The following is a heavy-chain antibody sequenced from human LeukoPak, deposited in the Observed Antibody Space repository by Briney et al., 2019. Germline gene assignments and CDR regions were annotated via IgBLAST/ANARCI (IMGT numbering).Heavy chain of an antibody. D-gene: IGHD6-19*01. CDR2: ISGSGGST. CDR1: GITFSSNA. CDR3: AKSGTTRAVAGIFVGY. J-gene: IGHJ4*02. V-gene: IGHV3-23*01. Sequence: GGSLRLSCAASGITFSSNAMSWVRQAPGKGLEWVSAISGSGGSTYYADSVKGRFTISRDNSNNTLSLQMNSLRAEDTAVYYRAKSGTTRAVAGIFVGYWGQGTLVTVSS.